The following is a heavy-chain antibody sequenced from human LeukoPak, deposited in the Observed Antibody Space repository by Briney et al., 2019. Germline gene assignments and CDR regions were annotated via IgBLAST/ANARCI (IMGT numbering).Heavy chain of an antibody. J-gene: IGHJ6*03. V-gene: IGHV1-8*01. D-gene: IGHD5-12*01. CDR3: ARGLVVAGWWLRFHYYYYMDV. CDR2: MNPNSGNT. CDR1: GYTFTSYD. Sequence: GASVKVSYKASGYTFTSYDSNWVRQATGQGVEWRGWMNPNSGNTGYAKKFQGRGTMNRNTSISTAYMELSSLRSEDTAVYYCARGLVVAGWWLRFHYYYYMDVWGKGTTVTVSS.